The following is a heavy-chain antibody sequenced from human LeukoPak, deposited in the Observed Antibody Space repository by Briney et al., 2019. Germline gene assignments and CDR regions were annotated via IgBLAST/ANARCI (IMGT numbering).Heavy chain of an antibody. CDR2: ISAYIGNT. CDR1: GYTFTICG. CDR3: ARVWDSSSWPGYYYYFIHV. V-gene: IGHV1-18*01. J-gene: IGHJ6*03. D-gene: IGHD6-13*01. Sequence: GASVTLSFTASGYTFTICGISWVRQAPGQGPGWMGWISAYIGNTNYAQKPQGRVTMTTDTSTRTAYMELRSLRSDDTAVYYCARVWDSSSWPGYYYYFIHVWGKGTTVTVSS.